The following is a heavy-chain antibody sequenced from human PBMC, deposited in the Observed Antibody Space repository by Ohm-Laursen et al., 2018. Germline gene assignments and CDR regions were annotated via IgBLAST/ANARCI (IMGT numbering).Heavy chain of an antibody. CDR2: LYYSGTT. J-gene: IGHJ4*02. Sequence: TLSLTCAVSGGSISSGGYYWSWIRQHPGKGLEWVGYLYYSGTTYYNPSLKSRVTMSVDTSKNQFSVKLTSVTAVDTAVYYCATSPHDIMSSKDYWGQGTLVTVSS. CDR1: GGSISSGGYY. D-gene: IGHD3-9*01. CDR3: ATSPHDIMSSKDY. V-gene: IGHV4-31*11.